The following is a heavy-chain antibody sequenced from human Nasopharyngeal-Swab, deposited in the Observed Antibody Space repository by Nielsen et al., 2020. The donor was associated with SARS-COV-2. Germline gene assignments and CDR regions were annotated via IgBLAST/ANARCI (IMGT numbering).Heavy chain of an antibody. J-gene: IGHJ4*02. CDR3: ARDSGSYSDY. V-gene: IGHV3-7*01. D-gene: IGHD3-10*01. CDR1: GFTFSSYW. Sequence: GESLKISCAAPGFTFSSYWMSWVRQAPGKGLEWVANIKQDGSEKYHVDSVKGRFTISRDNAKNSLYLQMNSLRAEDTAVYYCARDSGSYSDYWGQGTLVTVSS. CDR2: IKQDGSEK.